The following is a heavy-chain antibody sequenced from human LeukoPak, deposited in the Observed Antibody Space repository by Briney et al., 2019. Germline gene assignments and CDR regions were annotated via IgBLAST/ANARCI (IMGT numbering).Heavy chain of an antibody. V-gene: IGHV3-21*01. J-gene: IGHJ4*02. D-gene: IGHD6-19*01. CDR3: ARRPEVVAGREFDY. CDR1: GFTFSSYS. CDR2: ISSSSSYI. Sequence: GGSLRLSCAASGFTFSSYSMNWVRQAPGKGLEWVSSISSSSSYIYYADSVKGRFTISRDNAKNSLYLQINSLRAEDTAVYYCARRPEVVAGREFDYWGQGTLVTVSS.